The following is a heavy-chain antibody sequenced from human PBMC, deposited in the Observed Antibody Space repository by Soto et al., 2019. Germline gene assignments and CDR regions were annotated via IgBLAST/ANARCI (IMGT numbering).Heavy chain of an antibody. Sequence: GGSLRLSCAASGFTFSSYSMNWVRQAPGKGLEWVSSISSSSSYIYYADSVKGRFTISRDNAKNSLYLQMNSLRAEDTAVYYGARGEVGDTTLFDAFDIWGQGTMVTVSS. J-gene: IGHJ3*02. CDR3: ARGEVGDTTLFDAFDI. V-gene: IGHV3-21*01. CDR2: ISSSSSYI. D-gene: IGHD1-26*01. CDR1: GFTFSSYS.